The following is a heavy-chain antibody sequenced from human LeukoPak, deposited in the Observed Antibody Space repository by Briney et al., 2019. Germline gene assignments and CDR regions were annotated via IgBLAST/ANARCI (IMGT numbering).Heavy chain of an antibody. CDR1: GYTFTGYY. J-gene: IGHJ6*02. CDR2: INPNSGGT. D-gene: IGHD3-22*01. Sequence: ASVKVSCKASGYTFTGYYMHWVRQAPGQGLEWMGWINPNSGGTNYAQKLQGRVTITRDTSISTAYMEMSRLRSDDTAVYYCAGDAAMIVVDAHTGMDVWGQGTTVTVSS. CDR3: AGDAAMIVVDAHTGMDV. V-gene: IGHV1-2*02.